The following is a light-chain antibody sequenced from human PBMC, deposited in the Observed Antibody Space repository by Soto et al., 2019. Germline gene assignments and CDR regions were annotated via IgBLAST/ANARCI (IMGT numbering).Light chain of an antibody. J-gene: IGKJ5*01. Sequence: EVALTQSPATLSVSPGEGATLSCRASQSINTLLAWYQQKPGQAPRLLIYGASARATDVPARFSGSGSGTEFTLTISSLQSEDFAVYYCQHYNDWLITFGQGTRLEIK. CDR1: QSINTL. V-gene: IGKV3-15*01. CDR2: GAS. CDR3: QHYNDWLIT.